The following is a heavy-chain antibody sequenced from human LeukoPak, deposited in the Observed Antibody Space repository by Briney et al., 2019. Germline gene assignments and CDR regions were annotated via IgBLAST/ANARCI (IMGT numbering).Heavy chain of an antibody. CDR3: ARDLVEPSGWYGYDY. CDR1: GYTFTGYY. V-gene: IGHV1-2*02. CDR2: INPNSGGT. D-gene: IGHD6-19*01. Sequence: ASVKVSCKASGYTFTGYYMHWVRQAPGQGLEWMGWINPNSGGTNYAQKFQGRVTMTRDTSISTAYMELSRLRSDDTAVYYCARDLVEPSGWYGYDYRGQGTLVTVSS. J-gene: IGHJ4*02.